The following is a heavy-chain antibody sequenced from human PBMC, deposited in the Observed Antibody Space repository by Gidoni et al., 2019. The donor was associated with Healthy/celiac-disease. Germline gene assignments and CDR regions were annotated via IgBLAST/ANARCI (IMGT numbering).Heavy chain of an antibody. CDR1: GASFSASY. V-gene: IGHV4-34*01. D-gene: IGHD6-19*01. CDR3: ARGPIAVASQKKPARYFDL. Sequence: QVQLQQWGAGLLKPSETLSLTCAAYGASFSASYWSWIRQPPGKGLEWIGEINHRGSTNYNQSIKSRVTISVDTSKNQFSLKLSSVTAADTAVYYCARGPIAVASQKKPARYFDLWGRGTLVTVSS. CDR2: INHRGST. J-gene: IGHJ2*01.